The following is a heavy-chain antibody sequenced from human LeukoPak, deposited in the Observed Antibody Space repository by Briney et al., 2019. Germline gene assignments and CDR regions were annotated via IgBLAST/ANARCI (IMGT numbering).Heavy chain of an antibody. V-gene: IGHV1-24*01. CDR3: ARDPLDGFDY. CDR2: FGAEDGET. CDR1: GYTLTELS. D-gene: IGHD5-24*01. J-gene: IGHJ4*02. Sequence: GASVKVSCKVSGYTLTELSMHWVRQAPGKGLEWMGGFGAEDGETIYAQKFQGRVTMTEDTSTDTAYMELSSLRAEDTAVYYCARDPLDGFDYWGQGTLVTVSS.